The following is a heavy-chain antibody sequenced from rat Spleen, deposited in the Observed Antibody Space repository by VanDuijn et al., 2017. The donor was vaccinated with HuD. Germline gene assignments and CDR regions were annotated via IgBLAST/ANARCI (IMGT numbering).Heavy chain of an antibody. D-gene: IGHD1-2*01. CDR2: IWGNGNA. CDR1: GFSLSNYG. CDR3: ARSDFSSPYYFDY. J-gene: IGHJ2*01. Sequence: QVQLKESGPGLVQPSLTLSLTCTVSGFSLSNYGVFWVRQPPGKGPEWMGVIWGNGNANYNSALNSRLSISRDTSKSQVFLKMNNLQTEDTAMHFCARSDFSSPYYFDYWGQGVMVTVSS. V-gene: IGHV2S61*01.